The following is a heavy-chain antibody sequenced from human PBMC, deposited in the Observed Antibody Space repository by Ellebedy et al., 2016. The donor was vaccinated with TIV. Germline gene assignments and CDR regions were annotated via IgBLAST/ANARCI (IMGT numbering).Heavy chain of an antibody. J-gene: IGHJ2*01. CDR3: ARGPHLTAYLDWYFDI. CDR2: INGDGSST. D-gene: IGHD3-9*01. V-gene: IGHV3-74*01. CDR1: GFTFSTYW. Sequence: GESLKISCAASGFTFSTYWMHWVRQAPGKGLVWVSRINGDGSSTTYADSVKGRFTISRDNAKNTVFLQMNSLRAEDTALYYCARGPHLTAYLDWYFDIWGRGALVTVSS.